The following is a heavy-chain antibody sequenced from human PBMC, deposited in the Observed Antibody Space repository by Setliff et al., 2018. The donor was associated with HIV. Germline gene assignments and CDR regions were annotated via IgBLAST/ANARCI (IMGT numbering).Heavy chain of an antibody. J-gene: IGHJ5*02. CDR1: GGSISSYY. D-gene: IGHD3-10*01. CDR2: IDSSGTT. V-gene: IGHV4-4*07. Sequence: SETLSLTCTVSGGSISSYYWSWIRQSAGRGLEWIGRIDSSGTTDYKPSLKGRVAISVDTSRNQFSLRVTSVTAADTAVYFCARDRHSSGLGSYGPWGPGILVTVS. CDR3: ARDRHSSGLGSYGP.